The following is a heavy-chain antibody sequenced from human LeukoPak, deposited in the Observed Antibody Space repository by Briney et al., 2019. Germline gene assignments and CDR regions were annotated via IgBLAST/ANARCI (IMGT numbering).Heavy chain of an antibody. V-gene: IGHV3-30*04. CDR1: GFTFSSYA. J-gene: IGHJ6*02. CDR2: ISYDGSNK. CDR3: ARDRDSSSWYYYYYGMDV. Sequence: GGSLRLSCAASGFTFSSYAMHWVRQAPGKGLEWVADISYDGSNKYYADSVKGRFTISRDDSKNTLYLQMNSLRAEDTAVYYCARDRDSSSWYYYYYGMDVWGQGTTVTVSS. D-gene: IGHD6-13*01.